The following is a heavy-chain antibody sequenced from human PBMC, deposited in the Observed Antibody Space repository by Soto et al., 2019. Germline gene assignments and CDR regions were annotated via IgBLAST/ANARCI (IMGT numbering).Heavy chain of an antibody. CDR2: LIPILGVT. CDR3: ATDPAAAAERWFDP. CDR1: GDTFSINT. J-gene: IGHJ5*02. Sequence: SVKVSCKASGDTFSINTINWVRQAPGQGLEWMGRLIPILGVTNYAQKFQGRVTITADKSTSTAYMELSSLGSEDTAVYYCATDPAAAAERWFDPWGQGTLVTVSS. D-gene: IGHD6-13*01. V-gene: IGHV1-69*04.